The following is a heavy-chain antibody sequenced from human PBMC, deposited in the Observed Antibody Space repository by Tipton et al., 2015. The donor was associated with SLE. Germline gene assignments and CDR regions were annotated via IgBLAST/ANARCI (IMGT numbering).Heavy chain of an antibody. CDR3: ARSIAAREFDY. D-gene: IGHD6-6*01. V-gene: IGHV4-31*03. J-gene: IGHJ4*02. Sequence: TPSLTCTVSGGSISSGGYYWSWIRQHPGKGLAWIGYFYYSGSTYYNPSPTSRVTISVDTSTNQFSLKLSSVTAADTAVYYCARSIAAREFDYWGQGTLVTVSS. CDR2: FYYSGST. CDR1: GGSISSGGYY.